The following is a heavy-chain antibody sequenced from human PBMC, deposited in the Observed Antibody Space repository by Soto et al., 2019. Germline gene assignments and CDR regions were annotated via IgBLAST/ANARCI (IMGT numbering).Heavy chain of an antibody. CDR2: IYSDGTT. V-gene: IGHV4-4*07. CDR1: GGSISGYY. Sequence: SETLSLTCTVSGGSISGYYWSWVRQPAGKGLEWVGRIYSDGTTNYSPSLKSRVTMSLDTSKDQFSLHLNSVTAADTAVYYCSRVGCSNSKCYTRGMDVWGQGPTVTVSS. D-gene: IGHD2-2*01. J-gene: IGHJ6*02. CDR3: SRVGCSNSKCYTRGMDV.